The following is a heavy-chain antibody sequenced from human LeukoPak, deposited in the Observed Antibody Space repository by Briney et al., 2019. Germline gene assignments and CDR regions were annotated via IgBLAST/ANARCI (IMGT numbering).Heavy chain of an antibody. CDR1: GGSFNAYY. Sequence: KPSETLSLTCAVYGGSFNAYYWGWIRQPPGKGLEWIGNMYHSGSTYYNPSLKSRVTLSVDTSTNQFSLKLSSVTAADTAVYYCARRLDNYGYDYWGQGTLVTVSS. D-gene: IGHD5-18*01. CDR2: MYHSGST. V-gene: IGHV4-34*01. J-gene: IGHJ4*02. CDR3: ARRLDNYGYDY.